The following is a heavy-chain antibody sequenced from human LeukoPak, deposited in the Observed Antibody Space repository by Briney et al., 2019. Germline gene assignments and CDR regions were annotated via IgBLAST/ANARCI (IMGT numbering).Heavy chain of an antibody. D-gene: IGHD1-1*01. J-gene: IGHJ4*02. Sequence: SETLSLTCTVSGDSITSYYWNWVRQSPEKGLEWNGYIHHTGKNYYNPSLKSRITMSVDTSKNQFFLKLSSVTAADTAVYYCAKWHERLLAFDSWGQGTLVTVSS. CDR1: GDSITSYY. V-gene: IGHV4-59*01. CDR3: AKWHERLLAFDS. CDR2: IHHTGKN.